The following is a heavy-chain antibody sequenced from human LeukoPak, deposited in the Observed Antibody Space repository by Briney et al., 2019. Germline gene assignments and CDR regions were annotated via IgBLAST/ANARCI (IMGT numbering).Heavy chain of an antibody. CDR1: GGYISSIY. J-gene: IGHJ4*02. CDR3: ARARTYSGYDY. D-gene: IGHD5-12*01. Sequence: SETLSLACPVTGGYISSIYLSWSRQLTGKRMEWFGYINFSGSTNYNPSLKNRVTISVDTSKNQFSRKLTSVTAADTAVYYCARARTYSGYDYWGQGTLVTVSS. V-gene: IGHV4-59*01. CDR2: INFSGST.